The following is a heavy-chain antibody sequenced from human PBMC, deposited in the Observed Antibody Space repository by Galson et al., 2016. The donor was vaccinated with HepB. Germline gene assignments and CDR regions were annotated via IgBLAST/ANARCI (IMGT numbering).Heavy chain of an antibody. Sequence: SETLSLTCTVSGGTISSYYWSWIRQSPGRGPEWIGYIYYSGTTNTNPSLTSRVTMSVDTSKNQFSLKLSSVTAADSAIYYCARVIDSGYDSTNSYYYNYGMDVWGQGTAVAVSS. CDR3: ARVIDSGYDSTNSYYYNYGMDV. CDR1: GGTISSYY. D-gene: IGHD5-12*01. V-gene: IGHV4-59*01. CDR2: IYYSGTT. J-gene: IGHJ6*02.